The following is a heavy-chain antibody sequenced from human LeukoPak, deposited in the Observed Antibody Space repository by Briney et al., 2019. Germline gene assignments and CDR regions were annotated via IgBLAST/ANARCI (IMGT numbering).Heavy chain of an antibody. CDR1: GGSISRYH. J-gene: IGHJ4*02. Sequence: SETLSLTCTVSGGSISRYHWSWVRQPPGKGLEWIGYIYSSSSTNCNPSLKSRVTISLDTSKNQFSLRLSSVTAADTAMYYCARQDYTTGWYFLDQWGQGTLVTVSS. D-gene: IGHD6-19*01. CDR3: ARQDYTTGWYFLDQ. V-gene: IGHV4-59*01. CDR2: IYSSSST.